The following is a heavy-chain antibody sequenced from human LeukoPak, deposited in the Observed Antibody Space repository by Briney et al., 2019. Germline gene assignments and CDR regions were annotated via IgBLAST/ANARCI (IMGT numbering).Heavy chain of an antibody. J-gene: IGHJ4*02. V-gene: IGHV3-74*01. CDR1: GFTFSSYW. CDR2: INSDGSST. CDR3: ARSGRSSGWWGVVPGNFDY. Sequence: PGGSLRLSCAASGFTFSSYWMPWVRQAPGKGLVWVSRINSDGSSTSYADSVKGRFTISRDNAKNSLYLQMNSLRAEDTAVYYCARSGRSSGWWGVVPGNFDYWGQGTLVTVSS. D-gene: IGHD6-19*01.